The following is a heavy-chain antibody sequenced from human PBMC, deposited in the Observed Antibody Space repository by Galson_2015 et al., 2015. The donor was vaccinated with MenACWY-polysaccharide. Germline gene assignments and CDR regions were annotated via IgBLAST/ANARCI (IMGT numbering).Heavy chain of an antibody. CDR3: ARDRRRTYDIPDNWFDH. Sequence: SLRLSCAASGFTFRSSWMHLVRQAPGARLVWISRIKSDGSSTTYADSVKGRFTISRDNAKNTLYLQMNSLRAEDTAVYFCARDRRRTYDIPDNWFDHWGQGTLVAVSS. CDR1: GFTFRSSW. V-gene: IGHV3-74*01. J-gene: IGHJ5*02. D-gene: IGHD2-8*01. CDR2: IKSDGSST.